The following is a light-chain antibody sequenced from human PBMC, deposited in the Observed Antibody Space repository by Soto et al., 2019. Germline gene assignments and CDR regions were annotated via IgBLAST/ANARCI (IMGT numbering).Light chain of an antibody. CDR2: EVS. CDR3: SSYTGSSYV. CDR1: GSDVGDYNY. V-gene: IGLV2-8*01. Sequence: QSALTQPPSASGSPGQSVTISCTGTGSDVGDYNYVSWYQQHPGKAPKLMIYEVSKRPSGVSDRFSGSKSGNTASLTVSGLQAEDEANYYCSSYTGSSYVFGTGTKVTVL. J-gene: IGLJ1*01.